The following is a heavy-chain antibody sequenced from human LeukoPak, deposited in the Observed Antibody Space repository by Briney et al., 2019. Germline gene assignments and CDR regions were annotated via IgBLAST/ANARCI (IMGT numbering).Heavy chain of an antibody. D-gene: IGHD3-22*01. V-gene: IGHV3-48*01. CDR1: GFTFSSYS. J-gene: IGHJ4*02. Sequence: GGSLRLSCAASGFTFSSYSMNWVRQAPGKGLEWVSYISSSSSTIYYADSVKGRFTISRDNAKNSLYLQMNSLRAEDTAAYYCARDSYYDSSGYYYVDYWGQGTLVTVSS. CDR2: ISSSSSTI. CDR3: ARDSYYDSSGYYYVDY.